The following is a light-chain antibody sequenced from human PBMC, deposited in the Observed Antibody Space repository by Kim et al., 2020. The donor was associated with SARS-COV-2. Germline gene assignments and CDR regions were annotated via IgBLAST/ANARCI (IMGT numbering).Light chain of an antibody. Sequence: SELTQDPAVSVALGQTVRITCQGDSLRSYYATWYQQRPGQAPVLVLYGKYNRPSGIPDRFSGSASGNTASLTIPGAQAEDEADYYCNSRDSSGDHVVFG. CDR3: NSRDSSGDHVV. V-gene: IGLV3-19*01. J-gene: IGLJ2*01. CDR1: SLRSYY. CDR2: GKY.